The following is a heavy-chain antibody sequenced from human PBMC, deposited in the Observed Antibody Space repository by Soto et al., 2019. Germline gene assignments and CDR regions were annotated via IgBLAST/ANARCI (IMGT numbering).Heavy chain of an antibody. J-gene: IGHJ4*02. CDR3: TKTASGTYSES. V-gene: IGHV3-23*01. CDR2: ISVSGVTT. D-gene: IGHD1-26*01. CDR1: GFTFNNCG. Sequence: GGSLRLSCVASGFTFNNCGMNWVRQAPGKGLEWVSGISVSGVTTYYADSVKGRFTISRDTSKNTLYLQMNSLRAEDTAVYYCTKTASGTYSESWGQGTLVTVSS.